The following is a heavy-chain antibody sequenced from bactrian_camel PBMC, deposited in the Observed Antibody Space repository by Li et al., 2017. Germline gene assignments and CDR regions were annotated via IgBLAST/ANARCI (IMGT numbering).Heavy chain of an antibody. Sequence: HVQLVESGGGSVQTGGTLRLSCKMSGATYMRWCMGWFRQAPGKEREGVACIGNDGNTNYADSIKGRFTISKDAVKDIVYLQMNILKPEDTAMYYCAAVVGCSTAPWLRDPGQRQGPIYWGQGTQFTVS. V-gene: IGHV3S68*01. D-gene: IGHD7*01. CDR1: GATYMRWC. CDR2: IGNDGNT. J-gene: IGHJ4*01. CDR3: AAVVGCSTAPWLRDPGQRQGPIY.